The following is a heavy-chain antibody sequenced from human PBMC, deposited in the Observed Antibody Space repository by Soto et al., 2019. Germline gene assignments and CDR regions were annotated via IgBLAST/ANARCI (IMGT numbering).Heavy chain of an antibody. J-gene: IGHJ4*02. D-gene: IGHD3-9*01. V-gene: IGHV1-18*01. CDR2: ISAYNGNT. Sequence: VSVKVSWKASGYAFTIYGISWGRQAPGQGLEWMGWISAYNGNTNYAQKLQGRVTMTTDTSTSTAYMELRSLRSDDTAVYYCARDVLRYFDWPHAFDYWGQGTLVTVSS. CDR1: GYAFTIYG. CDR3: ARDVLRYFDWPHAFDY.